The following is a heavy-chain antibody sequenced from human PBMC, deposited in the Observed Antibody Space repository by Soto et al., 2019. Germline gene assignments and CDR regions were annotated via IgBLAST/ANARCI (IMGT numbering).Heavy chain of an antibody. CDR1: GFTSSSYW. CDR2: IKQDGSEK. V-gene: IGHV3-7*01. CDR3: ASSGGYCSSTSCYNFR. J-gene: IGHJ4*02. D-gene: IGHD2-2*02. Sequence: GGSLRLSCAASGFTSSSYWMSWVRQAPGKGLEWVANIKQDGSEKYYVDSVKGRFTISRDSAKNSLYLQMNSLRAEDTAVYYCASSGGYCSSTSCYNFRWGQGTLVTVSS.